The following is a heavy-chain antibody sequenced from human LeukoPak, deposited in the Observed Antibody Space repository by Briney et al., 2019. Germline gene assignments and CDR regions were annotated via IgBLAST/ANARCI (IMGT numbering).Heavy chain of an antibody. CDR3: ARADTAMVSLESGAFDI. D-gene: IGHD5-18*01. Sequence: SQTLSLTCTVSGGSISSGGYYWSWIRQPPGKGLEWIGYIYHSGSTYYNPSLKSRVTISVDRSKNQFSLKLSSVTAADTAVYYCARADTAMVSLESGAFDIWGQGTMVTVSS. V-gene: IGHV4-30-2*01. CDR1: GGSISSGGYY. CDR2: IYHSGST. J-gene: IGHJ3*02.